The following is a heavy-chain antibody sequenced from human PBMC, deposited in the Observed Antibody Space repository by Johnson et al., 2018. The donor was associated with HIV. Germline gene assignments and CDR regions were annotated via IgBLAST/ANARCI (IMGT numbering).Heavy chain of an antibody. V-gene: IGHV3-33*08. CDR2: ISFDGNLK. Sequence: QVQLVESGGGVVQPGKSLTLSYVGSGLSFSNFGIHWVRQAPGKGPEWVAVISFDGNLKKYADSVKGRFTISRDNSKNTLYLQMNSLRAEDTAVYYCARAVYSSSSDAFDIWGQGTMVTVSS. CDR1: GLSFSNFG. CDR3: ARAVYSSSSDAFDI. D-gene: IGHD6-6*01. J-gene: IGHJ3*02.